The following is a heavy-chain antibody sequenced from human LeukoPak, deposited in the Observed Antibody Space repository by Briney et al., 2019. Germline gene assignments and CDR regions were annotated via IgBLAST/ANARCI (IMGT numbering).Heavy chain of an antibody. J-gene: IGHJ3*02. CDR3: ARYAWDIVVVPAASDAFDI. CDR1: GDSIRSSTYY. Sequence: SETLSLTCTVSGDSIRSSTYYWGWIRQPPGKGLEWIGSIYYSGSTYYNPSLESRVTISVDTSKNQFSLKLSSVTAADTAVYYCARYAWDIVVVPAASDAFDIWGQGTMVTVSS. D-gene: IGHD2-2*01. V-gene: IGHV4-39*07. CDR2: IYYSGST.